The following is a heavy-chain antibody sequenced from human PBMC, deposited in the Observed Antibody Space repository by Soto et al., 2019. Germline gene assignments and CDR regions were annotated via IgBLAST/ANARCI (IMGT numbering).Heavy chain of an antibody. CDR2: MSHSGGT. D-gene: IGHD1-1*01. V-gene: IGHV4-61*01. CDR1: GGFVSSGSYY. Sequence: SETLSLTCAVYGGFVSSGSYYWSWIRQPPGKGLEWIGEMSHSGGTHFNPSLKSRVAISVDTSKNQFSLKMASVTAADTALYYCARVERGTATTVVDAFDIWGPGTMVTVSS. J-gene: IGHJ3*02. CDR3: ARVERGTATTVVDAFDI.